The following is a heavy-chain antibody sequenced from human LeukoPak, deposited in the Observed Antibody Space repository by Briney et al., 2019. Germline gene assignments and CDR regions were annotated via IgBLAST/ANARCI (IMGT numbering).Heavy chain of an antibody. V-gene: IGHV3-23*01. D-gene: IGHD3-22*01. CDR3: AKESGTYHYDSSGYQPLDY. J-gene: IGHJ4*02. Sequence: PGGSLRLSCAASGFTFSSYAMSWVRQAPGKGLEWVSAISGSGGSTYYADSVKGRFTISRDNSKNTLYLQMNSLRAEDTAVYYCAKESGTYHYDSSGYQPLDYWGQGTLVTVSS. CDR1: GFTFSSYA. CDR2: ISGSGGST.